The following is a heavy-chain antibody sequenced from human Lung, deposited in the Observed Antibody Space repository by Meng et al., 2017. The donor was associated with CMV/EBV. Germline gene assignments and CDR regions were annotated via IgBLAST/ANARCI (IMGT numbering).Heavy chain of an antibody. D-gene: IGHD6-6*01. CDR2: ISSSSSYI. J-gene: IGHJ6*02. Sequence: GGSLRLSCAASGFTFSSYSMNWVRQAPGKGLEWVSSISSSSSYIYYADSVKGRFTISRDNAKNSLYLQMNSLRAEDTAVYYCARDSSSSYYYYGMDVWGQGTTVTGSS. CDR1: GFTFSSYS. V-gene: IGHV3-21*01. CDR3: ARDSSSSYYYYGMDV.